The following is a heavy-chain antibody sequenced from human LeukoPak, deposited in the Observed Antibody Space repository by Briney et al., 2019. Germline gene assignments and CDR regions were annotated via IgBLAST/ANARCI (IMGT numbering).Heavy chain of an antibody. CDR2: IYYSGST. J-gene: IGHJ4*02. CDR1: GGSISSSSYY. D-gene: IGHD4-17*01. CDR3: ARIRTTVTTSDY. V-gene: IGHV4-39*01. Sequence: SETLSLTCTVSGGSISSSSYYWGWIRQPPGKGLEWIGSIYYSGSTYCNPSLKSRVTISVDTSKNQFSLKLSSVTAADTAVYYCARIRTTVTTSDYWGQGTLVTVSS.